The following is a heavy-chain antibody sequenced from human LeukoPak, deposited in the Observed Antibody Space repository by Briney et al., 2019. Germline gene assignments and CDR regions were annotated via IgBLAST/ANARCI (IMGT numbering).Heavy chain of an antibody. Sequence: PGGSLRLSCAASGFTFSSYSVNWVRQAPGKGLEWVSSISSSSSYIYYADSVKGRFTISRDNAKSSLYLQMNSLRAEDTAVYHCASLTADGKGDYWGQGTLVTVSS. V-gene: IGHV3-21*01. J-gene: IGHJ4*02. CDR3: ASLTADGKGDY. CDR2: ISSSSSYI. CDR1: GFTFSSYS. D-gene: IGHD6-13*01.